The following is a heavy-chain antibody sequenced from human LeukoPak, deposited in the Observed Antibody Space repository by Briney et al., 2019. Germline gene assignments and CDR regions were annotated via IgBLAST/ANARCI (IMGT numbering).Heavy chain of an antibody. J-gene: IGHJ4*02. V-gene: IGHV3-48*01. CDR2: ISSSSSTI. CDR3: ARNGASSGRPYHLDY. D-gene: IGHD6-19*01. CDR1: KFTFSDYG. Sequence: GGSLRLSCAASKFTFSDYGMSWVRQAPGKGLEWVSYISSSSSTIYYGDSVKGRFTISRDNAENSLYLQMSGLRAEDTAVYFCARNGASSGRPYHLDYWGQGTLVTVSS.